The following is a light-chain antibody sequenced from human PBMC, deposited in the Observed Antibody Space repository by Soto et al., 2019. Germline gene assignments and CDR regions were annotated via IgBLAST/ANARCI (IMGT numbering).Light chain of an antibody. CDR2: AAS. V-gene: IGKV1-6*01. J-gene: IGKJ1*01. CDR3: LQDYNYPRT. Sequence: IQMTHSPSSLSASVGDIVTITFRASQGIRNDLGWYQQKPGEAPKLLIYAASSLQSGVPSRFSGSGSGTDFTLTISSMQPEDFATYYCLQDYNYPRTFGQGTKVDI. CDR1: QGIRND.